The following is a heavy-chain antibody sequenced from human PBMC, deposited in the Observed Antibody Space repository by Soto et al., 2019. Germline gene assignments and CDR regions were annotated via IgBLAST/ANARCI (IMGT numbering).Heavy chain of an antibody. CDR1: GFTFSSCS. D-gene: IGHD5-12*01. J-gene: IGHJ6*02. V-gene: IGHV3-21*01. CDR3: ARDKVGVATIPSKGSYGMDV. Sequence: ESGGGLVKPGGSLRLSCAASGFTFSSCSMNWVRQAPGKGLEWVSSISSSSSYIYYADSVKGRFTISRDNAKNSLYLQMNSLRAEDTAVYYCARDKVGVATIPSKGSYGMDVWGQGTTVTVSS. CDR2: ISSSSSYI.